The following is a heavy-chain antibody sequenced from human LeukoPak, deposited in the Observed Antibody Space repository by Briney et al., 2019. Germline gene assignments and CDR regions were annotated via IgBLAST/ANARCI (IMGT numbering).Heavy chain of an antibody. V-gene: IGHV3-7*01. CDR2: ISQDGGEK. CDR3: ARETTYEGLVY. J-gene: IGHJ4*02. Sequence: PGGSLTLSCGVSGLTFSSYWSSWVRQAPGKGLEWVATISQDGGEKIYADSVKGRLIISRDNAKSSLYLQMNSLRVEDTAVYYRARETTYEGLVYWGQGTLVTVSS. CDR1: GLTFSSYW. D-gene: IGHD4-17*01.